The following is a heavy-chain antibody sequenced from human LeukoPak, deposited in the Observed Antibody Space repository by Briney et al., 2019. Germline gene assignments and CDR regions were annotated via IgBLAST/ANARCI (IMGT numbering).Heavy chain of an antibody. D-gene: IGHD6-19*01. CDR2: IWYDGSNK. J-gene: IGHJ4*02. V-gene: IGHV3-33*06. Sequence: GRSLRLSCAASGFTFSSYGMHWVRQAPGKGLEWVAVIWYDGSNKYYADSAKGRFTISRDNSKNTLYLQMNSLRAEDTAVYYCAKGSSGTDYWGQGTLVTVSS. CDR1: GFTFSSYG. CDR3: AKGSSGTDY.